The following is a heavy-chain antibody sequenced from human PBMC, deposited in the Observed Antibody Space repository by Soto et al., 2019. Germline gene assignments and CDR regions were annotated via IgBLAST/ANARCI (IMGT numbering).Heavy chain of an antibody. CDR2: ISAYNGNT. Sequence: ASVKVSCKASGYTFTSYGISWVRQAPGQGLEWMGWISAYNGNTNYAQKLQGRVTMTTDTSTSTAYMELRSMRSDDTAVYYCARDFGGYRYGDPEISFDYWGQVTRVTVSS. V-gene: IGHV1-18*01. D-gene: IGHD5-18*01. J-gene: IGHJ4*02. CDR3: ARDFGGYRYGDPEISFDY. CDR1: GYTFTSYG.